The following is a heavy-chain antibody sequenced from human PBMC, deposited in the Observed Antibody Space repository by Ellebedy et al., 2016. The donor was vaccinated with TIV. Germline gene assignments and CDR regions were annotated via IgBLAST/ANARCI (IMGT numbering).Heavy chain of an antibody. V-gene: IGHV1-69*13. Sequence: SVKVSCKASGGTFTNYAISWVRQAPGQGLEWMGGIIPIFGTADYTQKFQGRVTITADESTSTAYMELSSLRSEDTAVYYCSRVALNYGVDYWGQGTLVTVSS. CDR1: GGTFTNYA. J-gene: IGHJ4*02. CDR3: SRVALNYGVDY. D-gene: IGHD4-17*01. CDR2: IIPIFGTA.